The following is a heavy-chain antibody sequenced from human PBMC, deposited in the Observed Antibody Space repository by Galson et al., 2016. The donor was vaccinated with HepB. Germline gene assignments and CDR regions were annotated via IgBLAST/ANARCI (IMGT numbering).Heavy chain of an antibody. V-gene: IGHV3-33*01. Sequence: SLRLSCAASGFTFSSYGMHWVRQAPGKGLEWVAVIWYDGSNKYYADSVKGRFTISRDNSKNTLYLQMNSLRAEDTAVYYCARESSIVAAGVLDYWGQGTLVTVSS. CDR3: ARESSIVAAGVLDY. D-gene: IGHD6-13*01. CDR1: GFTFSSYG. CDR2: IWYDGSNK. J-gene: IGHJ4*02.